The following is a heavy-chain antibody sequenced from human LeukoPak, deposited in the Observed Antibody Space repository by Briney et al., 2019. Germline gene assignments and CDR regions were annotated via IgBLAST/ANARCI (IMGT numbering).Heavy chain of an antibody. D-gene: IGHD2-15*01. V-gene: IGHV4-61*02. CDR2: IYTSGST. CDR3: ARVRFSCSGGSCYHYYYGMDV. Sequence: SETLSLTCTVSGGSISSGSYYWSWIRQPAGKGLEWIGRIYTSGSTNYNPSLKSRVTISVDTSKNQFSLRLSSVTAADTAVYYCARVRFSCSGGSCYHYYYGMDVWGQGTMVTVSS. J-gene: IGHJ6*02. CDR1: GGSISSGSYY.